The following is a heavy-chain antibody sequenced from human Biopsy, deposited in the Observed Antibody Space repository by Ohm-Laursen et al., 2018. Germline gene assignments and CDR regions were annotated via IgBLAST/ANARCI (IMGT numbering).Heavy chain of an antibody. V-gene: IGHV3-30*03. D-gene: IGHD4-11*01. CDR2: ISYDGSGE. CDR1: GFTFTTYG. CDR3: ARDGKRWDYSTYFSWHFDL. J-gene: IGHJ2*01. Sequence: SSLRLSCAASGFTFTTYGMHWVRQAPGKGLEWVAVISYDGSGEYYADSLQGRFIISRDNPKNTVDLQMNSLRAEDTAVYFCARDGKRWDYSTYFSWHFDLWGRGTLVTVSS.